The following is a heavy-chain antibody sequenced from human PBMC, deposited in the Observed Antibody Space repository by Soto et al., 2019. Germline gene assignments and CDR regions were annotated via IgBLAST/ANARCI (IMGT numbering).Heavy chain of an antibody. D-gene: IGHD3-10*01. J-gene: IGHJ5*02. CDR1: GGSFSGYY. Sequence: SETLSLTCAVYGGSFSGYYWSWIRQPPGKGLEWIGEINHSGSTNYNPSLKSRVTISVDTSKNQFSLKLSSVTAADTAVYYCARGRYYYYGSGSYENWFDPWGQGTLVT. V-gene: IGHV4-34*01. CDR2: INHSGST. CDR3: ARGRYYYYGSGSYENWFDP.